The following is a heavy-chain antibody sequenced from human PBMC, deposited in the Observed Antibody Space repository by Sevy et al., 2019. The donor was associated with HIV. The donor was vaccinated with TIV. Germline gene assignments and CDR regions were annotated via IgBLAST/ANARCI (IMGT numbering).Heavy chain of an antibody. V-gene: IGHV3-72*01. CDR2: TRNKADGYTK. D-gene: IGHD6-13*01. CDR3: ATHAGIAAAGRVFDY. Sequence: GGSLRLSCVASGFTFSDHYMEWVRQAPGKGLEWVGRTRNKADGYTKEYAASVKGRFTISRDDSKNSLYVQMNSLKTEGTAVYYCATHAGIAAAGRVFDYWGQGTLVTVSS. CDR1: GFTFSDHY. J-gene: IGHJ4*02.